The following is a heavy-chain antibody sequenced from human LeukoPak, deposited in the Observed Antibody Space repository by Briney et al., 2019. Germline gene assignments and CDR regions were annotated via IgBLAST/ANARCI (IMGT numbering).Heavy chain of an antibody. CDR3: ASSIAAADYFDY. CDR1: GFTFSSYS. V-gene: IGHV3-21*01. Sequence: PGGSLRLSCAASGFTFSSYSMNWVRQAPGKGLEWVSSISSSSSYIYYADSVKGRFTISRDNAKNSLYLQMNSLRAEDTAVYHCASSIAAADYFDYWGQGTLVTVSS. CDR2: ISSSSSYI. D-gene: IGHD6-13*01. J-gene: IGHJ4*02.